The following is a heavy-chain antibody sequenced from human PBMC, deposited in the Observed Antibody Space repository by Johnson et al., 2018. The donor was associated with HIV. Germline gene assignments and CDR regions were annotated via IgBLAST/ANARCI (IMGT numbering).Heavy chain of an antibody. CDR2: MSYDGSNK. V-gene: IGHV3-30*04. CDR1: GFTFSSYA. CDR3: AKAIGGHDAFDI. J-gene: IGHJ3*02. D-gene: IGHD3-16*01. Sequence: QEQLVESGGGVVQPGRSLRLSCAASGFTFSSYAMHWVRQAPGKGLEWVAVMSYDGSNKYYADSVKGRFTISRDNSKNTLYLQMNSLRAEDTAVYYCAKAIGGHDAFDIWGQGTMVTVSS.